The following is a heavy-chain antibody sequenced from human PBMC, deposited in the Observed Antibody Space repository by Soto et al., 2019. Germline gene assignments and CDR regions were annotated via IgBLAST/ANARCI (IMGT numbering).Heavy chain of an antibody. CDR1: GYSFTSYW. Sequence: PXESLKISRKGSGYSFTSYWIGLVRQMPGKGLEWMGIIYPGDSDTRYSPSFQGQVTISADKSISTAYLQWSRLKASDTAMYYCARGVAPRAYNPPYGMDVWGQGTTVTVSS. V-gene: IGHV5-51*01. J-gene: IGHJ6*02. CDR2: IYPGDSDT. D-gene: IGHD1-1*01. CDR3: ARGVAPRAYNPPYGMDV.